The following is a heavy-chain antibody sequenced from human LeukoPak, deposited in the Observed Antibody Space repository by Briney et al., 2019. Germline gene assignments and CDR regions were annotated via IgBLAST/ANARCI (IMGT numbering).Heavy chain of an antibody. Sequence: SVKVSCKASAGTFSSYTISWERQAPGQGLEWMGKIIPILGIANYAQKFQGRVTITADKSTSTAYMELSSLRSEDTAVYYCARDNYYDSSGYYGYFDYWGQGTLVTVSS. V-gene: IGHV1-69*04. D-gene: IGHD3-22*01. J-gene: IGHJ4*02. CDR2: IIPILGIA. CDR3: ARDNYYDSSGYYGYFDY. CDR1: AGTFSSYT.